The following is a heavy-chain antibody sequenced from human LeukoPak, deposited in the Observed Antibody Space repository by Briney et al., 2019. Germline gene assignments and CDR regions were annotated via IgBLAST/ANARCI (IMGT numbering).Heavy chain of an antibody. CDR1: GFTFSSYS. D-gene: IGHD3-10*01. J-gene: IGHJ4*02. V-gene: IGHV3-21*04. Sequence: PGGSLRLSCAASGFTFSSYSMNWVRQAPGKGLEWVSSISSSSSYIYYADSVKGRFTISRDNSKNTLYLQMNSLRAEDTAVYYCAKSMVRGVKGGFDYWGQGTLVTVSS. CDR2: ISSSSSYI. CDR3: AKSMVRGVKGGFDY.